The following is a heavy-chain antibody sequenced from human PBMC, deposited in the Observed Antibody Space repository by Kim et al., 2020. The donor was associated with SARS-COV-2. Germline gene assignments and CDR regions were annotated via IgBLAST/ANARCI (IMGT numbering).Heavy chain of an antibody. D-gene: IGHD6-19*01. CDR2: INHSGST. J-gene: IGHJ6*02. Sequence: SETLSLTCAVYGGSFSGYYWSWIRQPPGKGLEWIGEINHSGSTNYNPSLKSRVTISVDTSKNQFSLKLSSVTAADTAVYYCARGFHSSGWINYYYYGMDVWGQGTTVTVSS. CDR1: GGSFSGYY. V-gene: IGHV4-34*01. CDR3: ARGFHSSGWINYYYYGMDV.